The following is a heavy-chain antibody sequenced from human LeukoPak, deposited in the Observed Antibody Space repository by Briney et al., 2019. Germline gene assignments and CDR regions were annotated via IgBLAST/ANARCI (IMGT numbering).Heavy chain of an antibody. CDR1: GFSVRSYC. CDR2: ICTGGNT. V-gene: IGHV3-53*01. CDR3: AKNLGYSSAWYMDY. J-gene: IGHJ4*02. D-gene: IGHD6-19*01. Sequence: GGSLRLSCAASGFSVRSYCMTWVRQAPGRGLEWVSVICTGGNTHYADSVKGRFTISRDNPKKTLYLQMNSLRAEDTAIYYCAKNLGYSSAWYMDYWGQGILVTVSS.